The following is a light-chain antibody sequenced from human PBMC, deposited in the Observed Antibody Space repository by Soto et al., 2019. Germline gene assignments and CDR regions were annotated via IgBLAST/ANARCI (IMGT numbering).Light chain of an antibody. CDR1: QSVDRD. V-gene: IGKV3-15*01. CDR3: HQYNGWPRT. CDR2: GAS. J-gene: IGKJ1*01. Sequence: EVVLTQSPATLSLSLGEVATLSCRASQSVDRDLAWYRQKPGQPPSLLIHGASTRATGVPARFSGGGSGTEFTLTITSLQSEDFAVYYCHQYNGWPRTFGQGTKVDIK.